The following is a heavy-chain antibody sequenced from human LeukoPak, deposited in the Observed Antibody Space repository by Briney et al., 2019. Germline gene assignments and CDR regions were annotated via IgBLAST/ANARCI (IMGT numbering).Heavy chain of an antibody. D-gene: IGHD3-3*01. CDR3: ARGSGGPPQVLDY. Sequence: ASVRVSCKASGYTFTGYYIHWVRQAPGQGLEWMGWINPNSGGTSYAQKFQGRVTMTRDTSISTVYMELNRLRSDDTAVFYCARGSGGPPQVLDYWGQGTLVTVSS. CDR1: GYTFTGYY. V-gene: IGHV1-2*02. CDR2: INPNSGGT. J-gene: IGHJ4*02.